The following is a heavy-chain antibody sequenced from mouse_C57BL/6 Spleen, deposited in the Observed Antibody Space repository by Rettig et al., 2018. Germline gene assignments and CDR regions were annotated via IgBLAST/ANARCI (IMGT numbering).Heavy chain of an antibody. CDR2: GDT. D-gene: IGHD1-1*01. V-gene: IGHV1-80*01. J-gene: IGHJ4*01. CDR3: ASYGAMDY. Sequence: GDTNYNGKFKGKATLTADKSSSTAYMQLSSLTSEDSAVYFCASYGAMDYWGQGTSVTVSS.